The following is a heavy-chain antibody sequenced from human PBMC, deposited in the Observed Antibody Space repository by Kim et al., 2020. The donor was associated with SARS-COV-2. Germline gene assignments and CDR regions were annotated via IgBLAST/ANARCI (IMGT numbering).Heavy chain of an antibody. CDR2: ISAYNGNT. J-gene: IGHJ6*02. CDR3: ARDGHIVVVTAITSYGMDV. V-gene: IGHV1-18*01. Sequence: ASVKVSCKASGYTFTSYGISWVRQAPGQGLEWMGWISAYNGNTNYAQKLQGRVTMTTDTSTSTAYMELRSLRSDDSAVYYCARDGHIVVVTAITSYGMDVCGQVTTVTVSS. CDR1: GYTFTSYG. D-gene: IGHD2-21*02.